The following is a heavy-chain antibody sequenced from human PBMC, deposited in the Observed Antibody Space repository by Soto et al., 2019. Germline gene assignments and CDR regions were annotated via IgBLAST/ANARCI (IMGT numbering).Heavy chain of an antibody. CDR3: ARGSSGYSYGRVDIGNWLDP. CDR1: GGSFSGYY. Sequence: NPSETLSLTCAVYGGSFSGYYWSWIRQPPGKGLEWIGEINHSGSTNYNPSLKSRVTISVDTSKNQFSLKLSSVTAADTAVYYCARGSSGYSYGRVDIGNWLDPWGQGTLVTVYS. V-gene: IGHV4-34*01. CDR2: INHSGST. J-gene: IGHJ5*02. D-gene: IGHD5-18*01.